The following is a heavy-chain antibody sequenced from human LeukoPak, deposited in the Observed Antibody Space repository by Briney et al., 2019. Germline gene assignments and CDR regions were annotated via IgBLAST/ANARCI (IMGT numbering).Heavy chain of an antibody. D-gene: IGHD3-22*01. Sequence: GSLRLSCAASGFTFSSYAMSWIRQPPGKGLEWIGEINHSGSTNYNPSLKSRVTISVDTSKNQFSLKLSSVTAADTAVYYCASTRYDSSGYYYYYYMDVWGKGTTVTVSS. J-gene: IGHJ6*03. CDR1: GFTFSSYA. CDR3: ASTRYDSSGYYYYYYMDV. CDR2: INHSGST. V-gene: IGHV4-34*08.